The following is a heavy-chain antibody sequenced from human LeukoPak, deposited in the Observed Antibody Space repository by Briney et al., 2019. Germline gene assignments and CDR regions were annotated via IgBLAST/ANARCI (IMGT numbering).Heavy chain of an antibody. CDR1: ESIVSSNH. D-gene: IGHD2-15*01. CDR2: ISNNGGYT. V-gene: IGHV3-23*01. CDR3: AKQLGYCSDGSCYFPY. Sequence: GGSLRLSCAASESIVSSNHMSWVRQAPGKGLEWVSAISNNGGYTYYADSVQGRFTISRDNSKSTLCLRMNSLRAEDTAVYYCAKQLGYCSDGSCYFPYWGQGTLVTVSS. J-gene: IGHJ4*02.